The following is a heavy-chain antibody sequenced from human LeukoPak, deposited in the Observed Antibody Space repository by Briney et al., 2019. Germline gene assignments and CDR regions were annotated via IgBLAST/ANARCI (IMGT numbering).Heavy chain of an antibody. D-gene: IGHD4-17*01. CDR3: ARALAFYGDYGGDY. Sequence: GASVKVSCKASGYTFTSYDINWVRQATGQGLEWMGWMNPNSGNTDYAQKFQGRVTMTRNTSISTAYMELSSLRSDDTAVYYCARALAFYGDYGGDYWRQGTLVTV. CDR1: GYTFTSYD. J-gene: IGHJ4*02. V-gene: IGHV1-8*01. CDR2: MNPNSGNT.